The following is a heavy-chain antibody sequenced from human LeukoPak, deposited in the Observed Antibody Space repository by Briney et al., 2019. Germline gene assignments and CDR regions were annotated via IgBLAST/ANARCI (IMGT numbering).Heavy chain of an antibody. J-gene: IGHJ4*02. CDR1: GFTFSSYW. CDR2: INSDGTST. D-gene: IGHD5-12*01. CDR3: VRASSSITVATNFDY. Sequence: QAGGSLRLSCAASGFTFSSYWMHWVRQGPGKGLVWVSRINSDGTSTSYADSVKGRFTISRDNAKKTLYLQMTSLRAEDTAVYYCVRASSSITVATNFDYWGQGTLVTVSS. V-gene: IGHV3-74*01.